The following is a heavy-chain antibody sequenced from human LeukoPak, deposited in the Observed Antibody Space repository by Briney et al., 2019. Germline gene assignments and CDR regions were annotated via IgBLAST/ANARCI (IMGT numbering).Heavy chain of an antibody. V-gene: IGHV3-30*02. CDR2: IRYDGSNK. J-gene: IGHJ4*02. D-gene: IGHD3-10*01. CDR3: ARGGLISMVRGTADY. CDR1: GFTFNNYG. Sequence: GGSLRLSCAASGFTFNNYGMHWVRQAPGKGLEWVAFIRYDGSNKYYADSVKGRFTISRDNPKNTLYLQMNSLRAEDMAVYYCARGGLISMVRGTADYWGQGTLVTVSS.